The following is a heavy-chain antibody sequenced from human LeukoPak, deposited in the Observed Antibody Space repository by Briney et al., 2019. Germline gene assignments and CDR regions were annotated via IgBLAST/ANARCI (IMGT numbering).Heavy chain of an antibody. V-gene: IGHV1-18*01. J-gene: IGHJ5*02. Sequence: ASVKVSCKASGYTFTSYGISWVRQAPGQGLEWMGWISGYNGHTEYAQKFQGRATMTTDTSTSTAYMELRSLRSDDTAVYYCARDSREVLLWFGEFSPWGQGTLVTVSS. CDR1: GYTFTSYG. CDR2: ISGYNGHT. D-gene: IGHD3-10*01. CDR3: ARDSREVLLWFGEFSP.